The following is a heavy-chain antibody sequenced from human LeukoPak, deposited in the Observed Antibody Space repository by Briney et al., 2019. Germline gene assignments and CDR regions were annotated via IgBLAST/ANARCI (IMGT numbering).Heavy chain of an antibody. CDR2: IRQDGGEK. CDR3: ARDGTAAGLYFDL. V-gene: IGHV3-7*01. D-gene: IGHD6-13*01. Sequence: PGGSLRLSCAVSGFTFSSYWMNWVRQAPGKGLEWVASIRQDGGEKFYVDPVKGRFTISRDNTKNSLYLQINSLRAEDTAVYYCARDGTAAGLYFDLWGQGTLVTVSS. J-gene: IGHJ4*01. CDR1: GFTFSSYW.